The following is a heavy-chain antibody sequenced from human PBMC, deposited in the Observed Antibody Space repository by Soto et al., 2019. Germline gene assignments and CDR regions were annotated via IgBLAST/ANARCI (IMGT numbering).Heavy chain of an antibody. CDR2: IDSGGRTT. D-gene: IGHD3-10*01. J-gene: IGHJ4*02. Sequence: GGSLRLSCAASGFAFSSDWMHWFRQAPGKGLVWVSRIDSGGRTTTYADSVKGRFTISRDNAKNTLYLQMNGLRAEDTALYYCARWFTYGNFDYFDYWGQGTQVTVSS. CDR1: GFAFSSDW. V-gene: IGHV3-74*01. CDR3: ARWFTYGNFDYFDY.